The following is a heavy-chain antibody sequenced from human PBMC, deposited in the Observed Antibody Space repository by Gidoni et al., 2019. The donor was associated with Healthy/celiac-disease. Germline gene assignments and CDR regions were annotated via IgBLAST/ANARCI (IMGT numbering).Heavy chain of an antibody. CDR1: GGSISSSSYY. CDR3: ARKGGYYDSSGYYYDVRYYFDY. Sequence: QLQLQESGPGLVKPSETLSLTCTVSGGSISSSSYYWGWIRQPPGKGLEWIGSIYYSGSTYYNPSLKSRVTISVDTSKNQFSLKLSSVTAADTAVYYCARKGGYYDSSGYYYDVRYYFDYWGQGTLVTVSS. CDR2: IYYSGST. D-gene: IGHD3-22*01. V-gene: IGHV4-39*01. J-gene: IGHJ4*02.